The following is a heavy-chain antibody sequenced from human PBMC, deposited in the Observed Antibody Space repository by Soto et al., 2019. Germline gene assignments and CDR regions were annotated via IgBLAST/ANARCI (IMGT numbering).Heavy chain of an antibody. CDR3: AAGGGDITRVRGVITPLAY. D-gene: IGHD3-10*01. J-gene: IGHJ4*02. Sequence: PGGSLRLSCAASGLSFSTYAMTWVRQTPGRGLEWVSAITSSGGATYHADSVRGRFTISRDNSKNTLYLQMSSLRADDTAVYYRAAGGGDITRVRGVITPLAYWGKGTLVPVSS. V-gene: IGHV3-23*01. CDR1: GLSFSTYA. CDR2: ITSSGGAT.